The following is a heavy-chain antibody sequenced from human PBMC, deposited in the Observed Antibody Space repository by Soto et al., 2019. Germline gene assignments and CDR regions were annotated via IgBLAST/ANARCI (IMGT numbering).Heavy chain of an antibody. Sequence: PSETLSLTCTVSGGSISSGGYSWSWIRQPPGKGLEWIGYIYHSGSTYYNPSLKSRVTISVDRSKNQFSLKLSSVTAADTAVYYCARGVATNEFDSWGQGTLVTVSS. D-gene: IGHD5-12*01. J-gene: IGHJ4*02. CDR3: ARGVATNEFDS. V-gene: IGHV4-30-2*01. CDR2: IYHSGST. CDR1: GGSISSGGYS.